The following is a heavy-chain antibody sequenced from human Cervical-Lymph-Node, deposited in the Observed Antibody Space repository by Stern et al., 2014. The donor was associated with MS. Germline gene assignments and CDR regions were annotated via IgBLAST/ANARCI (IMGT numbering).Heavy chain of an antibody. J-gene: IGHJ6*02. V-gene: IGHV3-15*07. CDR3: TTVATNYYYDMDV. D-gene: IGHD5-24*01. Sequence: EVQLVESGGGLVEPGGSLRLSCAASGFTISHAWMSWVRPAPGKGLEWVGRIKSKIDGGTTDYAAPVKGRFTISRDDSKKTLYLQMNSLKTEDTALYYCTTVATNYYYDMDVWGQGTTVTVSS. CDR1: GFTISHAW. CDR2: IKSKIDGGTT.